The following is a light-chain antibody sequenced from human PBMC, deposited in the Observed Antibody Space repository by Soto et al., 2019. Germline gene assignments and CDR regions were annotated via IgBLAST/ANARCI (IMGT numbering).Light chain of an antibody. CDR2: STN. V-gene: IGLV8-61*01. Sequence: QTVVTREPSFSVSPGRTVTLTCGLSSGSVSTSYYPSWYQQTPGQAPRTLIYSTNTRSSGVPDRFSGSILGNKAALTITGAQADDEYDYYCVLYMGSGIGVFGGGTKLTVL. J-gene: IGLJ3*02. CDR3: VLYMGSGIGV. CDR1: SGSVSTSYY.